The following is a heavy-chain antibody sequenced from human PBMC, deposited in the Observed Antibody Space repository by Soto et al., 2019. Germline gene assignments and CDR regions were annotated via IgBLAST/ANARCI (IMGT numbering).Heavy chain of an antibody. CDR2: IYPGDSDT. D-gene: IGHD6-6*01. CDR1: GYSFTSYW. CDR3: AILNYGLEAQSHYYGMDV. V-gene: IGHV5-51*01. Sequence: GESLKISCKGSGYSFTSYWIGWVRQMPGKGLEWMGIIYPGDSDTRYSPSFQGQVTISADKSISTAYLQWSSLKASDTAMYYCAILNYGLEAQSHYYGMDVWGQGPTVTVYS. J-gene: IGHJ6*02.